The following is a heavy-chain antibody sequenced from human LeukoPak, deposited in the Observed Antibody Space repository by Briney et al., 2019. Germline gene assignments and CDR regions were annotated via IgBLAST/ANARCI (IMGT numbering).Heavy chain of an antibody. CDR1: GGTFSSYA. V-gene: IGHV1-69*04. CDR3: ARGVAAAGTVNGWFDP. D-gene: IGHD6-13*01. J-gene: IGHJ5*02. CDR2: IIPILGIA. Sequence: SVKVSCKASGGTFSSYAIGWVRQAPGQGLEWMGRIIPILGIANYAQKFQGRVTITADKSTSTAYMELSSLRSEDTAVYYRARGVAAAGTVNGWFDPWGQGTLVTVSS.